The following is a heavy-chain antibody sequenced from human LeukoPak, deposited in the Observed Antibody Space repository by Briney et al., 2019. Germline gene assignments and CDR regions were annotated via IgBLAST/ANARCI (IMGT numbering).Heavy chain of an antibody. J-gene: IGHJ4*02. Sequence: PGGSLRLSCAASGFSFSRYAMSWVRQAPGKGLEWVSGISGSGGTTDYADSVKGRLTISRDNSKNTLYLQMNSLRAEDTAVYYCAKDASMIVVHWGQGTLVTVSS. CDR3: AKDASMIVVH. CDR1: GFSFSRYA. V-gene: IGHV3-23*01. D-gene: IGHD3-22*01. CDR2: ISGSGGTT.